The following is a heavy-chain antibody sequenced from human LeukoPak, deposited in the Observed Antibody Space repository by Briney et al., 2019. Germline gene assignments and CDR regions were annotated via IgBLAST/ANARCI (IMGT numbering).Heavy chain of an antibody. CDR1: GLSLSNYP. D-gene: IGHD2-15*01. CDR2: ITYDGAFDGGKT. CDR3: ASGADIGSSGWCSAH. V-gene: IGHV3-30*01. Sequence: GGSLRLSCEASGLSLSNYPMHWVRQAPGKGLEWITLITYDGAFDGGKTYYADSVKGRFTVSRDKSKNTLFLQMNSLRPEATAVYRLASGADIGSSGWCSAHWGQGALVPAPS. J-gene: IGHJ4*02.